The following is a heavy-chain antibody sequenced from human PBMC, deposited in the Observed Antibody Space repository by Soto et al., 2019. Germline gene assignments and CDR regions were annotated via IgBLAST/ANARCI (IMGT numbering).Heavy chain of an antibody. CDR2: IYYSGST. Sequence: SETLSLSYTVSGGSISSYYWSWIRQPPGKGLEWIGYIYYSGSTNYNPSLKSRVTISVDTSKNQFSLKLSSVTAADTAVYYCARGLTTWGPGWYFDLWGRGTLVTVSS. CDR3: ARGLTTWGPGWYFDL. D-gene: IGHD4-17*01. J-gene: IGHJ2*01. V-gene: IGHV4-59*08. CDR1: GGSISSYY.